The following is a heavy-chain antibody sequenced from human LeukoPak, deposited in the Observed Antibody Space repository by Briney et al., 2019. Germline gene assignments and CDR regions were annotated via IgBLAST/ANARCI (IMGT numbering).Heavy chain of an antibody. V-gene: IGHV4-59*04. D-gene: IGHD3/OR15-3a*01. CDR1: GGSIGNYY. J-gene: IGHJ4*02. CDR2: IYYSGNT. Sequence: SETLSLTCTVSGGSIGNYYWSWIRQPPGKGLEWIGSIYYSGNTYYNASLKSQVSISIDTSKNQFSLRLTSVTAADTAVYYCARQTGSGLFILPGGQGTLVTVSS. CDR3: ARQTGSGLFILP.